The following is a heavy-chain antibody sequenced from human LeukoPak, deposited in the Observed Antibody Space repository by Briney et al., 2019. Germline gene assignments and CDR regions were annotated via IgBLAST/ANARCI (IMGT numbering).Heavy chain of an antibody. D-gene: IGHD6-25*01. J-gene: IGHJ4*02. CDR1: GFTFSSYG. CDR2: ISYDGSNK. CDR3: AKDSKRYYFDY. Sequence: GGSLRLSCAASGFTFSSYGMHWVRQAPGKGLEWVAVISYDGSNKYYADSVKGRFTISRDNPKNALYLQMNSLRAEDTAVYYCAKDSKRYYFDYWGQGTLVTVSS. V-gene: IGHV3-30*18.